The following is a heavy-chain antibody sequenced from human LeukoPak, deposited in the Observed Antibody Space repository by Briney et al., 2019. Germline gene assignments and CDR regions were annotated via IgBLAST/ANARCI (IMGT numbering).Heavy chain of an antibody. J-gene: IGHJ3*02. CDR2: ISGSGGST. CDR3: ARASFNGPDAFDI. Sequence: GGSLRLSCAASGFTFSSYAMSWVRQAPGKGLEWVSAISGSGGSTYYADSVKGRFTTSRDNAKNSLYLQMNSLRADDTAVYFCARASFNGPDAFDIWGQGTMVTVSS. V-gene: IGHV3-23*01. CDR1: GFTFSSYA. D-gene: IGHD2-8*01.